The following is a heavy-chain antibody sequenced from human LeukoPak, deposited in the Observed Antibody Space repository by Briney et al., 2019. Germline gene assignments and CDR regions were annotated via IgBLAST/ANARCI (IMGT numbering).Heavy chain of an antibody. D-gene: IGHD6-13*01. Sequence: PGGSLRLSCAASGFTFSTFAMIWVRQPPGKGLEWVSSIFPSGGEIHYADSVRGRFTISRDNSKNTLYLQMNSLRAEDTAVYYCATSFGPVIAAAGTGADWGQGTLVTVSS. V-gene: IGHV3-23*01. J-gene: IGHJ4*02. CDR2: IFPSGGEI. CDR1: GFTFSTFA. CDR3: ATSFGPVIAAAGTGAD.